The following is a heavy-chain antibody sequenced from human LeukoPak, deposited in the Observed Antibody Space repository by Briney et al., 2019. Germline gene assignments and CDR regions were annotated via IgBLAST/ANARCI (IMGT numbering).Heavy chain of an antibody. CDR1: GGSISSYY. CDR2: IYYSGST. J-gene: IGHJ3*02. V-gene: IGHV4-59*04. D-gene: IGHD4-17*01. CDR3: ARLPKKTAVTITNNAFDI. Sequence: SGTLSLTCTVSGGSISSYYWSWIRQPPGKGLEWIGTIYYSGSTYYSPSLRSRLTMSVDTSKNQFSLRLSSVTAADTAVYYCARLPKKTAVTITNNAFDIWGQGTMVTVSS.